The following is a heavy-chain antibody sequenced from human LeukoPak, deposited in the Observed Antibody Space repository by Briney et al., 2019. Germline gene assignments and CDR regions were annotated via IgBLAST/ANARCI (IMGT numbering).Heavy chain of an antibody. CDR2: IYYSGST. V-gene: IGHV4-39*07. J-gene: IGHJ6*03. D-gene: IGHD2-2*01. CDR1: GGSISSSSYY. Sequence: PSETLSLTCTVSGGSISSSSYYWGWIRQPPGKGLEWIGSIYYSGSTYYNPSLKSRVTISVDTSKNQFSLKLSSVTAADTAVYYCASRGGSTSAYYYYYYMDVWGKGTTVTVSS. CDR3: ASRGGSTSAYYYYYYMDV.